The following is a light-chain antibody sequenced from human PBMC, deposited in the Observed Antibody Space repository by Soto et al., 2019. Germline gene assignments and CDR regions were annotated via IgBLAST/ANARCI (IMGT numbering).Light chain of an antibody. J-gene: IGKJ4*01. Sequence: DIQMTQSPYSVSASVGGRVTITCRASHYIANYLNWYQHKAGEAPKLLIYDASELQAGVPSRFSGSGFTRHFTFTLTNLQPEDIGTYYCQQYDSVPALTFGGGTKVEI. CDR2: DAS. V-gene: IGKV1-33*01. CDR3: QQYDSVPALT. CDR1: HYIANY.